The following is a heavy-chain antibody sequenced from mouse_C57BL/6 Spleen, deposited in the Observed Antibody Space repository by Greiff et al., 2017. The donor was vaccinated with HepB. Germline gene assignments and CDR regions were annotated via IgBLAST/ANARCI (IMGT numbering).Heavy chain of an antibody. CDR2: ISSGSSTI. Sequence: EVHLVESGGGLVKPGGSLKLSCAASGFTFSDYGMHWVLQAPVKGLEWVAYISSGSSTIYYADTVKGRFTISRDNAKSTLFLQMTRLRSEDTEMYYCARGYGYPYYFDSWGLGTTLTVSS. D-gene: IGHD2-2*01. CDR1: GFTFSDYG. J-gene: IGHJ2*01. V-gene: IGHV5-17*01. CDR3: ARGYGYPYYFDS.